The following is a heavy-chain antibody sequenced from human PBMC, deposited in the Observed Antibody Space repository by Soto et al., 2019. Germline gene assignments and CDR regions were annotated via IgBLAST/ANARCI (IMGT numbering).Heavy chain of an antibody. CDR1: GGSFSGYY. D-gene: IGHD6-13*01. CDR3: ARDSHSSSGYYYYYGMDV. V-gene: IGHV4-34*01. Sequence: SETLSLTCAVYGGSFSGYYWSWIRQPPGKGLEWIGEINHSGSTNYNPSLKSRVTISVDTSKNQFSLKLSSVTAADTAVYYCARDSHSSSGYYYYYGMDVWGQGTTVTVSS. J-gene: IGHJ6*02. CDR2: INHSGST.